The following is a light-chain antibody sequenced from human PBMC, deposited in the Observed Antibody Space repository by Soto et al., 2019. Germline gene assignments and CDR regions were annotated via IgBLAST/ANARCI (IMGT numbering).Light chain of an antibody. CDR3: QQYNNWPRT. CDR1: QSVSSN. J-gene: IGKJ1*01. Sequence: EIVMTQSPATLSVSPGERATLSCRASQSVSSNLAWYQQKPGQAPNLLIYGASTRATGIPARFSGSGSGTEFTLTISSLQSEDFAVYYCQQYNNWPRTFGQGTKVELK. V-gene: IGKV3-15*01. CDR2: GAS.